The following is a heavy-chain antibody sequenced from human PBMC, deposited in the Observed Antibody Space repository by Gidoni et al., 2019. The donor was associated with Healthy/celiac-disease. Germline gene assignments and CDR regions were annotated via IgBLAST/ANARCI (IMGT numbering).Heavy chain of an antibody. J-gene: IGHJ4*02. Sequence: QVQLVESGGGVVQPGRSLRLSCAASGFTFSSYGMHWVRQAQDKGLEWVAVIWYDGSNKYYADSVKGRFTISRDNSKNTLYLQMNSLRAEDTAVYYCAREHYYYDSSGYSPFDYWGQGTLVTVSS. D-gene: IGHD3-22*01. CDR1: GFTFSSYG. V-gene: IGHV3-33*01. CDR2: IWYDGSNK. CDR3: AREHYYYDSSGYSPFDY.